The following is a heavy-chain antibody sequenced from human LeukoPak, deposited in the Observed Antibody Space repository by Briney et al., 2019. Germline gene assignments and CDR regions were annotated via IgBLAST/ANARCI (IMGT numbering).Heavy chain of an antibody. V-gene: IGHV3-30*04. CDR2: ISYDGSNK. D-gene: IGHD6-19*01. J-gene: IGHJ4*02. CDR1: GFTFSSYA. CDR3: ASSRSVAGTRGDY. Sequence: PGGSLRPSCAASGFTFSSYAMHWVRQAPGKGLEWVAVISYDGSNKYYADSVKGRFTISRDNSKNTLYLQMNSLRAEDTAVYYCASSRSVAGTRGDYWGQGTLVTVSS.